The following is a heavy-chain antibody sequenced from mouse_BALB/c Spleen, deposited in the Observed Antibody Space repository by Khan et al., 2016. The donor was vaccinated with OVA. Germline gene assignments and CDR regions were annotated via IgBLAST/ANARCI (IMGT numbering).Heavy chain of an antibody. Sequence: QVQLQQSGAELARPGASVKMSCKASGYTFTSNTMHWVKQRPGQGLEWIGYINPRSGYTQYNQKFNDKAALTADISSSTAYMQLSSLTSEDSAVYYCARRTTEYALDYWGQGTSVTVSS. CDR1: GYTFTSNT. D-gene: IGHD2-14*01. CDR3: ARRTTEYALDY. CDR2: INPRSGYT. J-gene: IGHJ4*01. V-gene: IGHV1-4*01.